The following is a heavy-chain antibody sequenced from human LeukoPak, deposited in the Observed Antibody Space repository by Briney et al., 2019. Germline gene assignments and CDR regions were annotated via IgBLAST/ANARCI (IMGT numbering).Heavy chain of an antibody. D-gene: IGHD3-16*01. CDR3: TTGLPLEDGHDY. J-gene: IGHJ4*02. Sequence: GGSLRLSCAASGFTFSNAWMSWVRQAPGKGLEWVGRIKSKTDGGTTDYAAPVKGRFTISRDDSKNTQYLQMNSLKTDDTAVYYCTTGLPLEDGHDYWGQGTLVTVSS. V-gene: IGHV3-15*01. CDR1: GFTFSNAW. CDR2: IKSKTDGGTT.